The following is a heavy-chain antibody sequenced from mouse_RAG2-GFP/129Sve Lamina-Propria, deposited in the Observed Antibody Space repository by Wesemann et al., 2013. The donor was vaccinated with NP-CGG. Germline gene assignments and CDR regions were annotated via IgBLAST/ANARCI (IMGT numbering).Heavy chain of an antibody. V-gene: IGHV1-59*01. CDR3: ARSPNWDEGYYFDY. CDR2: IDPSDSYT. Sequence: QVQLQQPGAELVRPGTSVKLSCKASGYTFTSYWMHWVKQRPGQGLEWIGVIDPSDSYTNYNQKFKGKATLTVDTSSSTAYMQLSSLTSEDSAVYYCARSPNWDEGYYFDYWGQGTTLTVSS. D-gene: IGHD4-1*01. J-gene: IGHJ2*01. CDR1: GYTFTSYW.